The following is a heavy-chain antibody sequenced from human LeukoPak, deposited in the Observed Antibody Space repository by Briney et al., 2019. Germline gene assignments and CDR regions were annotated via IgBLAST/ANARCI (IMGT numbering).Heavy chain of an antibody. CDR3: ACSRVSRPPFHY. J-gene: IGHJ4*02. D-gene: IGHD6-6*01. V-gene: IGHV3-66*01. CDR1: GFNVSRYY. Sequence: GGSLRLSCAASGFNVSRYYMGWVRQAPGKGLEWVSVIYTGGTTYYADSVKGRFNISRDNSKNTLYLQMNSLRAEDTAVYFCACSRVSRPPFHYWGQGALVTVSS. CDR2: IYTGGTT.